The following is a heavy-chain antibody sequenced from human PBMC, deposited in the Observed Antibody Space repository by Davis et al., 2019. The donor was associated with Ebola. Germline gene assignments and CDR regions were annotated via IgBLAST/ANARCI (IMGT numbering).Heavy chain of an antibody. CDR1: GNNVSGSGTA. J-gene: IGHJ6*02. CDR3: ARGWLRGGMDV. Sequence: PSETLSLTCAISGNNVSGSGTAWNWIRQSPSRGLEWLGRAYYTSKWYHDYAVSVKRRITINPDPSKNQFSLQLNSVTPEDTALYYCARGWLRGGMDVWGEGTTVTV. CDR2: AYYTSKWYH. V-gene: IGHV6-1*01. D-gene: IGHD5-18*01.